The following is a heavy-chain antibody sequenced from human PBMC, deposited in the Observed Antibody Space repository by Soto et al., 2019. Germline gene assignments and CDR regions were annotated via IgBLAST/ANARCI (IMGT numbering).Heavy chain of an antibody. CDR1: GYTFTRYD. J-gene: IGHJ6*03. Sequence: ASVKVSCKGSGYTFTRYDIDRVRQTTGQGLEWMGWMNPNSGNTGYAQKFQGRVTMTRNTSISTAYMELSSLRSEDTAVYYCARGRQLVKNCSGGSCYYYYYYMDVWGKGTTVNVSS. V-gene: IGHV1-8*01. CDR3: ARGRQLVKNCSGGSCYYYYYYMDV. CDR2: MNPNSGNT. D-gene: IGHD2-15*01.